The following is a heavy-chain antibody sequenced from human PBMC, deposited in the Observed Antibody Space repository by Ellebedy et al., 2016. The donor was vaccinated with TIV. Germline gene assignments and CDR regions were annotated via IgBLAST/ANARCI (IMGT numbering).Heavy chain of an antibody. CDR1: GYSFTSYW. J-gene: IGHJ5*02. Sequence: GESLKIPCKGSGYSFTSYWIGRVRQMPGKGLEWMGIILPDDSDTRYSPSFQGQVTISVDKSLTTAYLQWSSLKTSDTAMYYCARGGPCSRANCTYNWFDPWGQGTLVTVSS. D-gene: IGHD2-2*01. CDR3: ARGGPCSRANCTYNWFDP. V-gene: IGHV5-51*01. CDR2: ILPDDSDT.